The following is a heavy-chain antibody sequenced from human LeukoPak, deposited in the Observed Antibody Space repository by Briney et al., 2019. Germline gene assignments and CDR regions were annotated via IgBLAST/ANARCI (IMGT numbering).Heavy chain of an antibody. J-gene: IGHJ4*02. CDR2: TSYDGSNE. D-gene: IGHD3-22*01. CDR1: GFTLSGYG. Sequence: SGGSLRLSCATSGFTLSGYGMNWVRQAPGKGLEWVAVTSYDGSNEYYADSVKGRFTISRDNSNNRVYLQMNVLRTEDTALYYCARHHWTETSGSHLDYWGQGTLVTVSS. V-gene: IGHV3-30*03. CDR3: ARHHWTETSGSHLDY.